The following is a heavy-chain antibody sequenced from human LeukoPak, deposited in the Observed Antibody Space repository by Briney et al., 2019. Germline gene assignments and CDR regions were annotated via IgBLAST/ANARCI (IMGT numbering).Heavy chain of an antibody. CDR2: IGTAGNT. D-gene: IGHD6-19*01. CDR3: ARSKSYSSGWTDFDC. Sequence: GGSLRLSCAASGFTFGSHDMHWVRQPTGKGLEWVSVIGTAGNTYYADSVKGRFTISRENAKNSLYLQMDNLRAEDTAVYYCARSKSYSSGWTDFDCWGQGTLVTVSS. J-gene: IGHJ4*02. CDR1: GFTFGSHD. V-gene: IGHV3-13*01.